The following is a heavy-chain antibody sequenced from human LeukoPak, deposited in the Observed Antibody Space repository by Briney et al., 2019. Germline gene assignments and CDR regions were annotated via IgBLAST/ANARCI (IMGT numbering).Heavy chain of an antibody. V-gene: IGHV4-39*07. CDR1: GGSISSSNYY. D-gene: IGHD6-13*01. CDR2: IYYSGNT. Sequence: KPSETLSLTCTVSGGSISSSNYYWGWIRQPPGKGLELIGSIYYSGNTYYNPSLKGRVTISVDTSKNQFSLKLSSVTAADTAVYYCARDGGSSWDFDYWGQGTLVTVSS. J-gene: IGHJ4*02. CDR3: ARDGGSSWDFDY.